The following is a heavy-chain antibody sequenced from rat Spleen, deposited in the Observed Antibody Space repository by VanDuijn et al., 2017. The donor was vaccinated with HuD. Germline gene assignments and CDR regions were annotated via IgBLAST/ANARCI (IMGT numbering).Heavy chain of an antibody. J-gene: IGHJ2*01. V-gene: IGHV2S75*01. CDR2: IWGDGNT. CDR3: TRGEDGRFDY. CDR1: GFSLTNYG. D-gene: IGHD1-11*01. Sequence: QVQLKESGPVLVQASETLSLTCTVSGFSLTNYGVIWVRQSPGKGLEWMGIIWGDGNTDYNSALKSRLSINRDTSKSQVFLKMNSLQTDDTAIYYCTRGEDGRFDYWGQGVMVTVSS.